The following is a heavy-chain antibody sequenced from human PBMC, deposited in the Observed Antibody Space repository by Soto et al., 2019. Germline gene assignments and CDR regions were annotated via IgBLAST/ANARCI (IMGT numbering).Heavy chain of an antibody. V-gene: IGHV4-34*01. CDR1: GGSFSGYY. J-gene: IGHJ6*02. CDR2: INHSGST. CDR3: ARGSTGIAYYYYYYGMDV. D-gene: IGHD1-1*01. Sequence: KPSETLSLTCAVYGGSFSGYYWSWIRQPPGKGLEWIGEINHSGSTNYNPSLKSRVTISVDTSKNQFSLKLSSVTAADTAVYYCARGSTGIAYYYYYYGMDVWGQGTTVTVSS.